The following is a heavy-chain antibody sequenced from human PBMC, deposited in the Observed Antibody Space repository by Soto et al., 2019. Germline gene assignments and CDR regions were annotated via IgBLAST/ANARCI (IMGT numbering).Heavy chain of an antibody. CDR2: IYHSGTT. CDR1: GGSISSGGYY. D-gene: IGHD2-2*01. Sequence: QVQLQESGPGLVKPSQTLSLTCTVSGGSISSGGYYWSWIRQHPGKGLEWIGYIYHSGTTYYNPSLKSRVTISVDTSKNQFSLKLTPVTAADTVVYYCAMVRGNQLLGWFDPWGQGTLVTVSS. CDR3: AMVRGNQLLGWFDP. V-gene: IGHV4-31*03. J-gene: IGHJ5*02.